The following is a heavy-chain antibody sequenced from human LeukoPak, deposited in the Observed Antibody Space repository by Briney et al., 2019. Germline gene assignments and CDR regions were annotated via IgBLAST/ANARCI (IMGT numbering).Heavy chain of an antibody. D-gene: IGHD1-7*01. J-gene: IGHJ5*02. Sequence: SETLSLTCTVSGGSISSSSYYWGWIRQPPGKGLEWIGSIYYSGSTYYNPSLKSRVTISVDTSKNQFSLKLSSVTAADTAVYYCARLTGTTYFVWFDPWGQGTLVTVSS. CDR2: IYYSGST. V-gene: IGHV4-39*01. CDR3: ARLTGTTYFVWFDP. CDR1: GGSISSSSYY.